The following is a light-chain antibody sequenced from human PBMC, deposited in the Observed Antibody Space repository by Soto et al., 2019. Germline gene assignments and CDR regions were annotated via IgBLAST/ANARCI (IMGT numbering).Light chain of an antibody. Sequence: QSALTQPASVSGSPGQSITISCTGTSSDVGGENHVSWYQQHPGRAPKLMIYDVSNRPSGVSNRFSGSKSGNTASLTISGLQAEDEADYYCSSYSTTSTLVFGSGTKLTVL. J-gene: IGLJ1*01. CDR3: SSYSTTSTLV. V-gene: IGLV2-14*03. CDR1: SSDVGGENH. CDR2: DVS.